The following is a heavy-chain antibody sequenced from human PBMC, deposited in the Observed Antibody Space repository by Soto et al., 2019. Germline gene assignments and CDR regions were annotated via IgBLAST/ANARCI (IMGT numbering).Heavy chain of an antibody. D-gene: IGHD2-2*01. CDR2: IYYSGST. CDR1: GGSISSGDYY. CDR3: AREGDCISTSCYPGSLDP. Sequence: PSETLSLTCTVSGGSISSGDYYWSWIRQPPGKGLEWIGYIYYSGSTYYNPSLKSRVTISVDTSKNQFSLKLSSVTAADTAVYYCAREGDCISTSCYPGSLDPWGQGTLVTVS. J-gene: IGHJ5*02. V-gene: IGHV4-30-4*01.